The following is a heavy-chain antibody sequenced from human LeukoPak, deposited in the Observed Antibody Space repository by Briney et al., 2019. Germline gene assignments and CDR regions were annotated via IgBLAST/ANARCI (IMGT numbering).Heavy chain of an antibody. CDR1: GFTFSSYG. D-gene: IGHD6-19*01. Sequence: GGSLRLSCAAFGFTFSSYGMHWVRQAPGKGLEWVAFIRYDGSNKYYADSVKGRFTISRDNSKNTLYLQMNSLRAEDTAVYCCAKDPSSGWSSFDPWGQGTLVTVSS. CDR3: AKDPSSGWSSFDP. J-gene: IGHJ5*02. V-gene: IGHV3-30*02. CDR2: IRYDGSNK.